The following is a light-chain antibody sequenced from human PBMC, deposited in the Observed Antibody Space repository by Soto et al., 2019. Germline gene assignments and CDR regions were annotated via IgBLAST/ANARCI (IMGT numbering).Light chain of an antibody. Sequence: DIVLTQSPGTLSLSPVERATLSCRASQSVTSNYLAWYQQKPGQAPRLLIYGASSRATGIPDRFSGSGSGTDFTLTISRLEPEDFAVYYCQHYGSSLLFTFGPGTTVDIK. CDR2: GAS. CDR3: QHYGSSLLFT. J-gene: IGKJ3*01. V-gene: IGKV3-20*01. CDR1: QSVTSNY.